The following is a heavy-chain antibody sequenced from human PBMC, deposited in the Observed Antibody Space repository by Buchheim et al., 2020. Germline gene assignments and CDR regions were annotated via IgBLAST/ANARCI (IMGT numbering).Heavy chain of an antibody. CDR2: ISSSSSTI. J-gene: IGHJ4*02. D-gene: IGHD2-21*02. CDR1: GFTFSSYS. V-gene: IGHV3-48*02. Sequence: EVQLVESGGGLVQPGGSLRLSCAASGFTFSSYSMNWVRQAPGKGLEWVSYISSSSSTIYYADSVKGRFTISRDNAKNSLYLQMNSLRDEDTAVYYCARDDRDEAMAYCGGDCYSNFDYWGQGTL. CDR3: ARDDRDEAMAYCGGDCYSNFDY.